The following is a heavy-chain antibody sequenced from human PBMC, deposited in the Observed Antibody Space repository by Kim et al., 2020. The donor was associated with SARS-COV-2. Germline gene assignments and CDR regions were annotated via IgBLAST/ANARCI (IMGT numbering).Heavy chain of an antibody. CDR2: ISYDGSNK. J-gene: IGHJ4*01. CDR3: AKVHDDSSGYYPYYFDY. D-gene: IGHD3-22*01. CDR1: GFTFSSYG. Sequence: GGSLRLSCAASGFTFSSYGMHWVRQAPGKGLEWVAVISYDGSNKYYADSVKGRFTISRDNSKNTLYLQMNSLRAEDTAVYYCAKVHDDSSGYYPYYFDY. V-gene: IGHV3-30*18.